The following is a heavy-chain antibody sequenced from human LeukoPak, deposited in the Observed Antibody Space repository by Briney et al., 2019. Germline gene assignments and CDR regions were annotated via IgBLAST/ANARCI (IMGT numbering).Heavy chain of an antibody. D-gene: IGHD6-19*01. CDR1: AFTFSSYD. V-gene: IGHV3-30*02. CDR3: AKDHLAAVAGTLYYFDY. J-gene: IGHJ4*02. Sequence: GGSLRLSCAASAFTFSSYDMHWVRQAPGKGLEWVAVIWYDGSNKYYADSVKGRFTISRDNSKNTLYLQMNSLRAEDTAVYYCAKDHLAAVAGTLYYFDYWGQGTLVTVSS. CDR2: IWYDGSNK.